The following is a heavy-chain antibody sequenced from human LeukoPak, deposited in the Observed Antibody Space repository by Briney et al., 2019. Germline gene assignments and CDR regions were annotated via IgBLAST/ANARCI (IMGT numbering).Heavy chain of an antibody. CDR2: IIPIFGTA. CDR3: ARGRDEWDAFDI. V-gene: IGHV1-69*05. J-gene: IGHJ3*02. CDR1: GGTFSSYA. Sequence: ASVKVSCKASGGTFSSYAISWVRQAPGQGLEWMGGIIPIFGTANYAQKFQGRVTITRNTSISTAYMELSSLRSEDTAVYYCARGRDEWDAFDIWGQGTMVTVS. D-gene: IGHD2-8*01.